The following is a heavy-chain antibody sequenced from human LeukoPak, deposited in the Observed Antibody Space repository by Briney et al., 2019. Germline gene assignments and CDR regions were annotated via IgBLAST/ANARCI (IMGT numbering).Heavy chain of an antibody. V-gene: IGHV3-21*01. J-gene: IGHJ5*02. Sequence: GGSLRLSCAASGFTFSSYSMNWVRQAPGKGLEWVSSISSSSSYIYYADSVKGRFTISRDNAKNSLYLQMNSLRAEDTAVYYCARDLEDTMVPTDNWFDPWGQGTLVTVSS. D-gene: IGHD4/OR15-4a*01. CDR2: ISSSSSYI. CDR3: ARDLEDTMVPTDNWFDP. CDR1: GFTFSSYS.